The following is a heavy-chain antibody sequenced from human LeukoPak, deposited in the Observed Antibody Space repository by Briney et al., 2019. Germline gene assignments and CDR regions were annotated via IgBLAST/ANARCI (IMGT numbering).Heavy chain of an antibody. Sequence: SETLSLTCTVSGGSISDYYWSWIRQPAGKGLEWIGRIYTSGSTNYNPSLKSRVTISVDTSKNQFSLKLSSVTAADTAVYYCASLLDFWSAGDAFDIWGQGTMVTVSS. CDR3: ASLLDFWSAGDAFDI. CDR1: GGSISDYY. CDR2: IYTSGST. J-gene: IGHJ3*02. D-gene: IGHD3-3*01. V-gene: IGHV4-4*07.